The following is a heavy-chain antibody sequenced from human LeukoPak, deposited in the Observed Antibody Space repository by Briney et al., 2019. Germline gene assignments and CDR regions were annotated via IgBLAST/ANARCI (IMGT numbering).Heavy chain of an antibody. V-gene: IGHV1-69*13. Sequence: SVKVSCKASGGTFSSYAISWVRQAPGQGLEWMGGTIPIFGTANYAQKFQGRVTITADESTSTAYMELSSLRSEDTAVYYCARDGISDYDILTGYLGNYFDYWGQGTLVTVSS. J-gene: IGHJ4*02. CDR2: TIPIFGTA. CDR3: ARDGISDYDILTGYLGNYFDY. CDR1: GGTFSSYA. D-gene: IGHD3-9*01.